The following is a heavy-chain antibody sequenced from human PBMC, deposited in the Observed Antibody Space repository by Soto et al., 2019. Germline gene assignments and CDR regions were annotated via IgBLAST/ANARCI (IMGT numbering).Heavy chain of an antibody. CDR1: GGSISSYY. CDR3: ARLALPVAASHFDY. V-gene: IGHV4-59*08. CDR2: IYYSGST. J-gene: IGHJ4*02. Sequence: SGTLSLTCTASGGSISSYYLSWIRQPPGKGLEWIGYIYYSGSTNYNPSLKSRVTISVDTSKNQFSLKLSSVTAADTAVYYCARLALPVAASHFDYWGQGTLVTVSS. D-gene: IGHD2-15*01.